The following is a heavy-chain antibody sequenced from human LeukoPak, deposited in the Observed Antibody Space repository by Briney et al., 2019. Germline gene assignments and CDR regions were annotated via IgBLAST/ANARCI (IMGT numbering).Heavy chain of an antibody. D-gene: IGHD3-22*01. Sequence: GGSLRLSCAASGFTFSSYGMHWVRQAPGKGLEWVAVISYDGSTKNYADSVKGRFTISRDNAKNTLYLQMNSLRAEDTAVYYCARVRAEHYYDSSGYVDYWGQGTLVTVSS. CDR1: GFTFSSYG. CDR2: ISYDGSTK. V-gene: IGHV3-30*03. J-gene: IGHJ4*02. CDR3: ARVRAEHYYDSSGYVDY.